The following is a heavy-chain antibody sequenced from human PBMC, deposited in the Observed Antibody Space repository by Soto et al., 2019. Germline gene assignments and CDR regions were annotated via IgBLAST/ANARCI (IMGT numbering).Heavy chain of an antibody. V-gene: IGHV1-18*01. CDR2: ISPYNGNT. J-gene: IGHJ6*02. Sequence: QVQLVQSGAEVKKPWASVKVSCKSSGYPFTHYGITWVRQAPGQGLEWMGWISPYNGNTNYGQTLQGRVTLTTDTSTSTVYMELRSLRSDDTAVYYCARAQSFDRSYYYGIDVWGQGTTVTVSS. D-gene: IGHD3-10*01. CDR3: ARAQSFDRSYYYGIDV. CDR1: GYPFTHYG.